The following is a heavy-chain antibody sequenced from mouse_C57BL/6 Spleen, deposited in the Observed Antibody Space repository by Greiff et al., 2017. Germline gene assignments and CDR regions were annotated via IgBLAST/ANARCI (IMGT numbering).Heavy chain of an antibody. CDR3: ARHYYGSSYETDYAMDY. D-gene: IGHD1-1*01. CDR1: GFSFTSYG. Sequence: VKLMESGPGLVQPSQSLSITCTVSGFSFTSYGVHWVRQSPGKGLEWLGVIWSGGSTDYNAAFISRLSISKDNSKSQVFFKMNSLQADDTAIYYCARHYYGSSYETDYAMDYWGQGTSVTVSS. V-gene: IGHV2-2*01. CDR2: IWSGGST. J-gene: IGHJ4*01.